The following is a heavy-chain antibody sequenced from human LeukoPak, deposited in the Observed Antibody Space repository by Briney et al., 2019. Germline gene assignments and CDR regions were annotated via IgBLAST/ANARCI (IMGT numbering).Heavy chain of an antibody. D-gene: IGHD2-2*01. CDR3: ARGIVVVPAARVSYYYGMDV. CDR1: GGSFSGYY. V-gene: IGHV4-34*01. J-gene: IGHJ6*02. CDR2: INHSGST. Sequence: PSETLSLTCAVYGGSFSGYYWSWIRQPPGKGLEWIGEINHSGSTNYNPSLKSRVTISVDTSKNQFSLKLSSVTAADTAVYYCARGIVVVPAARVSYYYGMDVWGQGTTVTVSS.